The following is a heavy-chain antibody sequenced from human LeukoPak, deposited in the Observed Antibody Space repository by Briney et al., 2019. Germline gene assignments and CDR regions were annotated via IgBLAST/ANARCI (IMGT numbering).Heavy chain of an antibody. CDR1: GFTFSNAW. J-gene: IGHJ4*02. Sequence: GGSLRLSCAASGFTFSNAWMSWVRQAPGKGLEWVGRIKSKTDGGTTDYAAPVKGRFTISRDDSKNTLYLQMNSLKTEDTAVYYCARDLEGGHGDDYWGQGTLVTVSS. CDR3: ARDLEGGHGDDY. CDR2: IKSKTDGGTT. D-gene: IGHD3-10*01. V-gene: IGHV3-15*01.